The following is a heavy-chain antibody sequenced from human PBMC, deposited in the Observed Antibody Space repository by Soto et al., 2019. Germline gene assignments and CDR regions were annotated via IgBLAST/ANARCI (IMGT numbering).Heavy chain of an antibody. J-gene: IGHJ6*02. Sequence: GESLKISCNGSGYSFTSYWIGWVRQMPGKGLEWMGIIYPGDSDTRYSPSFQGQVTISADKSISTAYLQWSSLKASDTAMYCCARGPMITYYGMDVWGQGTTVTVSS. CDR1: GYSFTSYW. V-gene: IGHV5-51*01. CDR2: IYPGDSDT. D-gene: IGHD3-22*01. CDR3: ARGPMITYYGMDV.